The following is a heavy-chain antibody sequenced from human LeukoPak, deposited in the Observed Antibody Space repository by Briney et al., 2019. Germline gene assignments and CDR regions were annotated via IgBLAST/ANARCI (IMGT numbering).Heavy chain of an antibody. V-gene: IGHV1-69*04. Sequence: GASVKVSCKASGYTFTGYYMHWVRQAPGQGLEWMGRIIPILGIANYAQKFQGRVTITADKSTSTAYMELSSLRSEDTAVYYCARVAGYSSSWSPENYWGQGTLVTVSS. CDR1: GYTFTGYY. CDR3: ARVAGYSSSWSPENY. J-gene: IGHJ4*02. CDR2: IIPILGIA. D-gene: IGHD6-13*01.